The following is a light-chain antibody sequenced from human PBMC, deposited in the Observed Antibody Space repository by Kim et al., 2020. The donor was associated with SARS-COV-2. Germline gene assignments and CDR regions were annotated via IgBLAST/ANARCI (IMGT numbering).Light chain of an antibody. CDR2: DVT. V-gene: IGLV2-14*03. CDR3: SSFRSGSTLVL. J-gene: IGLJ3*02. CDR1: ANDIGAYNW. Sequence: QSALTQPASVSGSLGQSITISCSGTANDIGAYNWVSWYQQHPGEAPELILFDVTYRSSGVSSRFSGSKSGNTTSLTISGLQAEDEADYYCSSFRSGSTLVLFGGGTKVTVL.